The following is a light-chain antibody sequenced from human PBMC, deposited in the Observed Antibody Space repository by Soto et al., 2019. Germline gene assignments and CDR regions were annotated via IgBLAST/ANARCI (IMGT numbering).Light chain of an antibody. V-gene: IGLV3-21*02. J-gene: IGLJ1*01. CDR2: DDS. CDR3: QVWDDSSDNYV. CDR1: NIGRKS. Sequence: SYELAQPPSVSVAPGQTARITCGASNIGRKSVHWYQQRPGQAPVLVVYDDSDRPSGIPDRFSGSNSGNTATLTINRVEAVDEADYYCQVWDDSSDNYVFGNGTKVTVL.